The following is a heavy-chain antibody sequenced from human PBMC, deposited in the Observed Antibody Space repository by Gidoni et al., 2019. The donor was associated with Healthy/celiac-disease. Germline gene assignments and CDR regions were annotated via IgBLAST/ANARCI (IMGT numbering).Heavy chain of an antibody. CDR1: GFTFRNYG. Sequence: QVQLVESGGGVVQPGRSTRLYCAASGFTFRNYGMHWVRQAPGKGLEWVAVISYDGRNKYYADSGKGRFTVSRDNSKNTLYLQMNSLRAEDTAVYYCAKEGVGVTGNAFDIWGQGTMVTVSS. D-gene: IGHD1-26*01. CDR3: AKEGVGVTGNAFDI. V-gene: IGHV3-30*18. J-gene: IGHJ3*02. CDR2: ISYDGRNK.